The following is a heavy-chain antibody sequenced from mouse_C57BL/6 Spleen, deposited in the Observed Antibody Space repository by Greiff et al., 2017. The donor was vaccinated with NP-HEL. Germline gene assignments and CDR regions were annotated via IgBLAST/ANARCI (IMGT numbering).Heavy chain of an antibody. Sequence: EVQLVESGPELVKPGASVKIPCKASGYTFTDYNMDWVKQSHGKSLEWIGDINPNNGGTIYNQKFKGKATLTVDKSSSTAYMELRSLTSEDTAVYYCARGGYDGYHYFDYWGQGTTLTVSS. V-gene: IGHV1-18*01. CDR1: GYTFTDYN. J-gene: IGHJ2*01. CDR2: INPNNGGT. D-gene: IGHD2-3*01. CDR3: ARGGYDGYHYFDY.